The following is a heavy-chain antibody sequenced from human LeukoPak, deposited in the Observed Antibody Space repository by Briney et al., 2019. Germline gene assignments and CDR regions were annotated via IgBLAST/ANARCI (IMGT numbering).Heavy chain of an antibody. Sequence: GGSLRLSCAASGFTFSTYGIHWVRQAPGKGLEWVSVISYDGNNKYYADSVKGRFTISRDNSKNTLYLQMNSLRAEDTAVYYCARSRRDNYYYYYGMDVWGQGTTVTVSS. D-gene: IGHD5-24*01. V-gene: IGHV3-30*03. CDR1: GFTFSTYG. CDR2: ISYDGNNK. CDR3: ARSRRDNYYYYYGMDV. J-gene: IGHJ6*02.